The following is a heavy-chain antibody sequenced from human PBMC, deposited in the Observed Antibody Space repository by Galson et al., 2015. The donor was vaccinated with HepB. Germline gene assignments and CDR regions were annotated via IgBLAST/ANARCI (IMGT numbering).Heavy chain of an antibody. CDR3: ARVGWYYYGSGSYYNWFDP. J-gene: IGHJ5*02. D-gene: IGHD3-10*01. CDR2: IWYDGSNK. V-gene: IGHV3-33*01. Sequence: TFSSYGMHWVRQAPGKGLEWVAVIWYDGSNKYYADSVKGRFTISRDNSKNTLYLQMNSLRAEDTAVYYCARVGWYYYGSGSYYNWFDPWGQGTLVTVSS. CDR1: TFSSYG.